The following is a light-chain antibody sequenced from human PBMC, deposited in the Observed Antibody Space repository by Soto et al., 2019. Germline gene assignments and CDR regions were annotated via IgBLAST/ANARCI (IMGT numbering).Light chain of an antibody. CDR2: EVT. Sequence: QSVLTQPPAASGTPGQSVTISCTGTSSDVGGYNYVSWYQPHPGKAPKLMIYEVTKRPSGVPDRFSGSKSGNTASLTASGLQAEDEADYFCCSHAGDNSYGFGTGTKVTVL. V-gene: IGLV2-8*01. CDR3: CSHAGDNSYG. CDR1: SSDVGGYNY. J-gene: IGLJ1*01.